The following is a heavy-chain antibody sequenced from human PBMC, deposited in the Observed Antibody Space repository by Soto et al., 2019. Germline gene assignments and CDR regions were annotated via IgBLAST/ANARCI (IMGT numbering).Heavy chain of an antibody. Sequence: GGSLRLSCAASGFICSSYDMSWVRQAPGKGLEWVSTILVAGSTHYEDSVKGRFTISRDTSKNTVYLQMNSLTAGDTAVYYCAKETATGGGAFDICGQGKMVTVSS. D-gene: IGHD2-8*02. CDR2: ILVAGST. CDR3: AKETATGGGAFDI. J-gene: IGHJ3*02. CDR1: GFICSSYD. V-gene: IGHV3-23*01.